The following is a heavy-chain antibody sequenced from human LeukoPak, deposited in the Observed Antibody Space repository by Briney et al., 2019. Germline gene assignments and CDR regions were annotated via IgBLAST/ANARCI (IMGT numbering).Heavy chain of an antibody. Sequence: GGSLRLSCAASGVTFSSYAIHWVRQAPGKGLEWVALISYDGNNKYYIDSVKGRFTISRDNSKNTLYLQMNSPRAEDTAVYYCARAGTYYYDSSGYFALDFWGQGTLVTVSS. D-gene: IGHD3-22*01. CDR1: GVTFSSYA. CDR3: ARAGTYYYDSSGYFALDF. V-gene: IGHV3-30*04. J-gene: IGHJ4*02. CDR2: ISYDGNNK.